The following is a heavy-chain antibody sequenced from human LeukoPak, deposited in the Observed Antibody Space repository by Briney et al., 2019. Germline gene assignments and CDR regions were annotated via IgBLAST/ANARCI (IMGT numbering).Heavy chain of an antibody. V-gene: IGHV1-69*04. CDR1: GGTCSSYT. CDR3: ARDQGSSWSKRALYFQH. J-gene: IGHJ1*01. CDR2: IIPILGIA. D-gene: IGHD6-13*01. Sequence: SVKVSCKASGGTCSSYTISWVRQAPGQGLEWMGRIIPILGIANYAQKFQGRVTITADKSTSTAYMELSSLRSEDTAVYYCARDQGSSWSKRALYFQHWGQGTLVTVSS.